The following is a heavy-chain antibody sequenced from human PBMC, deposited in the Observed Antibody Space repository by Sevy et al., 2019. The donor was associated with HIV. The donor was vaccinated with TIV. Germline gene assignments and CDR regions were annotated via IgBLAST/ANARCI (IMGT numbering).Heavy chain of an antibody. D-gene: IGHD3-3*02. CDR3: ARDLASSGNGLDV. J-gene: IGHJ6*02. CDR2: TSYNEGGE. Sequence: GGSLRLSCVASGFTFSNYGTHWVRQAPGKGLEWVAITSYNEGGENYADSVKGRFTISRDNSKNTLYLQMNSLRPEDTAVYYCARDLASSGNGLDVWGQGTTVTVSS. V-gene: IGHV3-30*03. CDR1: GFTFSNYG.